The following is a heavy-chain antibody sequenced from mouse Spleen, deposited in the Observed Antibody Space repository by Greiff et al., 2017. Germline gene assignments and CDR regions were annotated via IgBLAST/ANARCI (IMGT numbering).Heavy chain of an antibody. V-gene: IGHV1-26*01. CDR2: INPNNGGT. CDR3: ARVTTVVYAMDY. J-gene: IGHJ4*01. CDR1: GYTFTDYY. D-gene: IGHD1-1*01. Sequence: VQLQQSGPELVKPGASVKISCKASGYTFTDYYMNWVKQSHGKSLEWIGDINPNNGGTSYNQKFKGKATLTVDKSSSTAYMELRSLTSEDSAVYYCARVTTVVYAMDYWGQGTSVTVSS.